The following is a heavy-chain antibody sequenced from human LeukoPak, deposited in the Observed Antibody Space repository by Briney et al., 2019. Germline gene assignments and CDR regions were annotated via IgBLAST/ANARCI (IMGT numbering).Heavy chain of an antibody. V-gene: IGHV4-34*01. CDR3: ARGRGAARFVTIEFDY. CDR1: GGSFSGYH. Sequence: SETLSLTCAVYGGSFSGYHWSWIRQPPGKGLEWVGEINHRGSTNYNPSLKSRVTMSVDTSKNQFSLKLSSVTAADTAVYYCARGRGAARFVTIEFDYWGQGAPVTVSS. CDR2: INHRGST. J-gene: IGHJ4*02. D-gene: IGHD6-6*01.